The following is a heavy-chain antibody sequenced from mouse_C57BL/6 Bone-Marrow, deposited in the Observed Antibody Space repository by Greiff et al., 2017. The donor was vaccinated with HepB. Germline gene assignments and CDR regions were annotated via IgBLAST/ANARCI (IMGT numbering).Heavy chain of an antibody. V-gene: IGHV5-15*01. CDR3: ARHYYGSSYDWYFDV. CDR1: GFTFSDYG. D-gene: IGHD1-1*01. Sequence: EVNVVESGGGLVQPGGSLKLSCAASGFTFSDYGMAWVRQAPRKGPEWVAFISNLAYSIYYADTVTGRFTISRENAKNTLYLEMSSLRSEDTAMYYCARHYYGSSYDWYFDVWGTGTTVTVSS. CDR2: ISNLAYSI. J-gene: IGHJ1*03.